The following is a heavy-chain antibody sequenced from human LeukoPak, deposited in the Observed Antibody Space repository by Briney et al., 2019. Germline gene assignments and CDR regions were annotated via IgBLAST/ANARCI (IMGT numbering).Heavy chain of an antibody. CDR2: ISSSSSYI. V-gene: IGHV3-21*01. Sequence: GESLRLSCAASGFTFSSYSMNWVRQAPGKGLEWVSSISSSSSYIYYADSVKGRFTISRDNAKNSLYLQMNSLRAEDTAVYYCARDGENYYGSGSYYDYWGQGTLVTVSS. CDR1: GFTFSSYS. CDR3: ARDGENYYGSGSYYDY. J-gene: IGHJ4*02. D-gene: IGHD3-10*01.